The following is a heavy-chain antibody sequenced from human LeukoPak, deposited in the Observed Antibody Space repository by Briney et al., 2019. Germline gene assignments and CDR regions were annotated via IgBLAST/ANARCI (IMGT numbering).Heavy chain of an antibody. CDR3: ARDRGYCSGGSCSNVFDY. Sequence: SVKVSCKASGGTFSSYAISWVRQAPGQGLEWMGGIIPIFGTANYAQKFQGRVTITADESTSTAYMELSSLRSEDTAVYYCARDRGYCSGGSCSNVFDYWGQGTLVTVSS. CDR1: GGTFSSYA. D-gene: IGHD2-15*01. J-gene: IGHJ4*02. CDR2: IIPIFGTA. V-gene: IGHV1-69*13.